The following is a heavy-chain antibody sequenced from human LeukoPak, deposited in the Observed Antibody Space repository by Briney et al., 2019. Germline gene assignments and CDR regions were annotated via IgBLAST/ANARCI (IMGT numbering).Heavy chain of an antibody. CDR1: GGSISGYY. V-gene: IGHV4-59*01. CDR3: ARVSWFPGTSYYYMDV. J-gene: IGHJ6*03. Sequence: PSETLSLTCTVSGGSISGYYWSWIRQPPGKGLEWIGYIYYSGTTNYNPSLKSRVTISVDTSKNQFSLKLSSVTAADTAVYYCARVSWFPGTSYYYMDVWGEGTTVTVSS. D-gene: IGHD1-1*01. CDR2: IYYSGTT.